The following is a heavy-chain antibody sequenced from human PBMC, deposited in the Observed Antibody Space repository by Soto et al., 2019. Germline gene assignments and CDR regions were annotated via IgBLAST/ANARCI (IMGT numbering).Heavy chain of an antibody. CDR1: GFTFSSYA. CDR2: ISGSGGST. V-gene: IGHV3-23*01. Sequence: GGSLRLACAASGFTFSSYAMSWVRQAPGKGLEWVSAISGSGGSTYYADSVKGRFTISRDNSKNTLYLQMNSLRDEDTAVYYCSRGQWELLNHWFDPWAQGNLVTVSS. CDR3: SRGQWELLNHWFDP. J-gene: IGHJ5*02. D-gene: IGHD1-26*01.